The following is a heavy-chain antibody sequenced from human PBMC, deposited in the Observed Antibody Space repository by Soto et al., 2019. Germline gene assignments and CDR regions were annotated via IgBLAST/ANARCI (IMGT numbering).Heavy chain of an antibody. CDR2: ISSSSSYI. J-gene: IGHJ4*02. CDR1: GFTFSSYS. V-gene: IGHV3-21*01. CDR3: ARVYYYCSGSYRHAIDY. Sequence: EVQLVESGGGLVKPGGSLRLSCAASGFTFSSYSMNWVRQAPGKGLEWVSSISSSSSYIYYADSVKGRFTISRDNAKNSLNLQMNSLRAEDTAVYYCARVYYYCSGSYRHAIDYWGQGTLVTVSS. D-gene: IGHD3-10*01.